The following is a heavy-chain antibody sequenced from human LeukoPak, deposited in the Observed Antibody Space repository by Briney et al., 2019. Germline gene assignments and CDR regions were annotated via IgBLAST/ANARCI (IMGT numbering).Heavy chain of an antibody. J-gene: IGHJ4*02. CDR1: GFTFPRHW. V-gene: IGHV3-7*03. CDR3: ARDISPQLVVDN. Sequence: GGSLRLSCAASGFTFPRHWMSWVRQAPGKGLEWVANIKQDANEKNYVDSVKGRFTISGDNAKNSLYLQMNSLRAEDTAVYYCARDISPQLVVDNWGQGTLVTVSS. D-gene: IGHD6-6*01. CDR2: IKQDANEK.